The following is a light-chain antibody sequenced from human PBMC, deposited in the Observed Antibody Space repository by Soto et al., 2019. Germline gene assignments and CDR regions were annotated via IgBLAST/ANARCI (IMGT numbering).Light chain of an antibody. V-gene: IGKV3-11*01. J-gene: IGKJ1*01. CDR1: QYINTR. CDR3: HQRQRWPRT. CDR2: QTS. Sequence: EIVLTQSPATLSSFPGDRFTLSCRASQYINTRLAWYQHKPGQAPRLLIYQTSSRAAGIPARFSAIGSGTNFALTISDVQPEDFALYFCHQRQRWPRTVGQGTKVDIK.